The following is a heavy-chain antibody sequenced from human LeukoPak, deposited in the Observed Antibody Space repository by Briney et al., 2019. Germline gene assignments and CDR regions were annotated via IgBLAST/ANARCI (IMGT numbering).Heavy chain of an antibody. V-gene: IGHV3-11*01. Sequence: GGSLRLSCAASGFTFSDFHMTWIRQAPGKGLEWISYISRDGSTIYYVASVKGRFTISRDNAKNSLYLQMKRLRADDTAVYYCARATGYDHTWGTYRFDSWGPGTLVTVS. CDR1: GFTFSDFH. J-gene: IGHJ4*02. CDR3: ARATGYDHTWGTYRFDS. CDR2: ISRDGSTI. D-gene: IGHD3-16*02.